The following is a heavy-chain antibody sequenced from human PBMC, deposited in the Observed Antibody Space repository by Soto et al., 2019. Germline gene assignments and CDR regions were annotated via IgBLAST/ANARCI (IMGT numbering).Heavy chain of an antibody. CDR3: ARDRFYYGSGSPLDLFDY. CDR1: GYTFTSYG. J-gene: IGHJ4*02. Sequence: ASVKVSCKASGYTFTSYGIIWVRQAPGQGLEWMGWISAYNGNTNYAQKLQGRFTMTTDTSTSTAYMELRSLRSDDTAVYYCARDRFYYGSGSPLDLFDYWGQGTLVTVSS. CDR2: ISAYNGNT. V-gene: IGHV1-18*01. D-gene: IGHD3-10*01.